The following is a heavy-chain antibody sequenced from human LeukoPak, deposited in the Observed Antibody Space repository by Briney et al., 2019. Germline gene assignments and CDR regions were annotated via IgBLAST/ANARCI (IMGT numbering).Heavy chain of an antibody. CDR3: ARVKNGYNYVFDS. Sequence: GGSLRLSCAASGFTFSSYSMNWVRQAPGKGLEWVSSISSSSSYIYYADSVKGRFVISRDSSKNTVLLQLNSVGVDDTATYFCARVKNGYNYVFDSWGQGTLVTVSS. CDR1: GFTFSSYS. V-gene: IGHV3-21*04. D-gene: IGHD5-24*01. CDR2: ISSSSSYI. J-gene: IGHJ4*02.